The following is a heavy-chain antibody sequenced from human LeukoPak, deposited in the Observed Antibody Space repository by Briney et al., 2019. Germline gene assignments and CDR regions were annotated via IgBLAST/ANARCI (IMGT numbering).Heavy chain of an antibody. CDR2: IKQDGSEK. J-gene: IGHJ4*02. D-gene: IGHD2-21*01. CDR1: GFTFSSYW. V-gene: IGHV3-7*03. Sequence: PGGSLRLCCAASGFTFSSYWMSWVRQLPGKGLEWVANIKQDGSEKYYVDSVKGRFTISRDNAKNSLYLQMNSLRAEDTAVYYCARDPLGGVGIWGFDYWGQGTLVTVSS. CDR3: ARDPLGGVGIWGFDY.